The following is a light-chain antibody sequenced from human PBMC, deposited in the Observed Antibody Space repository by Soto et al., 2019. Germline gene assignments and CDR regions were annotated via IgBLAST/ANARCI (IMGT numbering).Light chain of an antibody. CDR2: GAS. CDR1: QSVSTN. J-gene: IGKJ2*01. V-gene: IGKV3-15*01. Sequence: EIVMTQSPATLSVSPGERATLSCRASQSVSTNLAWYQQKPGQAPRLLIYGASTSATGIPARFSGSGSGTEFTLTISSLQSEDFAVYYCQQYNNWALTFGQGTKLEIK. CDR3: QQYNNWALT.